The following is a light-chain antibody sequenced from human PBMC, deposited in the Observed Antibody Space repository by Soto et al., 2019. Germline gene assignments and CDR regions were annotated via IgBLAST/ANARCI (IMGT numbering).Light chain of an antibody. V-gene: IGKV3-20*01. CDR1: QSVSSNY. CDR2: GAS. J-gene: IGKJ3*01. CDR3: QQYGSSLFT. Sequence: EIVLTQSPGTLSLSPGERATLSCRASQSVSSNYLAWYQQKPGQAPRLLIYGASSRATGIPDRFSGSGSGTDFTLTISRLELDDFAVYYCQQYGSSLFTFGPGTKVYSK.